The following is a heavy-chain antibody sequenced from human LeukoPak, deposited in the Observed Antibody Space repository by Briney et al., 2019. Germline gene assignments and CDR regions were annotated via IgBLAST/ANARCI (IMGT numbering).Heavy chain of an antibody. J-gene: IGHJ2*01. CDR2: IYSSGST. CDR3: ARGQYHLLYWYFDL. V-gene: IGHV4-4*07. D-gene: IGHD2-2*01. Sequence: ASETLSLTCTVSGGSLSSYYWSWIRQPAGKGLEWIGRIYSSGSTNYNPSLKSRVTMSVDTSKNQFSLKLSSVTAADTAVYYCARGQYHLLYWYFDLWGRGTLVTVSS. CDR1: GGSLSSYY.